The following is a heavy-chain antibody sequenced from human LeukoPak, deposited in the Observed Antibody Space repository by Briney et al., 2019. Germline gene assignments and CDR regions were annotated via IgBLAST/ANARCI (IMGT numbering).Heavy chain of an antibody. CDR2: ISGSGGST. V-gene: IGHV3-23*01. CDR3: AKSPSTYFDY. CDR1: GFTFSSYA. J-gene: IGHJ4*02. Sequence: PGGSLRLSCAASGFTFSSYAMSWVRQAPGKGLEWVSAISGSGGSTYYADSVKGRFTISRDNSKNTLHLQMNSLRAEGTAVYYRAKSPSTYFDYWGQGTLVTVSS.